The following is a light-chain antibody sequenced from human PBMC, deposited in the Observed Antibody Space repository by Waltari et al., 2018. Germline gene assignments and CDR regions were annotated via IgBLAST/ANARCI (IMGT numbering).Light chain of an antibody. CDR2: DVS. CDR1: SSDVGGYKY. V-gene: IGLV2-14*01. CDR3: SSFTSSTTLV. Sequence: QSALTQPASVSGSPGQSITISCTGTSSDVGGYKYVSWYQHHPGNAPKLIIYDVSNRPSGVSSRFSGSKSGNTASLTISGLQAEDEADYYCSSFTSSTTLVFGGGTKLTVL. J-gene: IGLJ2*01.